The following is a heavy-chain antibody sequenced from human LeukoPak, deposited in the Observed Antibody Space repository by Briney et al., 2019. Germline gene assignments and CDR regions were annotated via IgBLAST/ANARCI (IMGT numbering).Heavy chain of an antibody. D-gene: IGHD6-19*01. CDR1: GFTFNSYA. CDR2: ISGSGNST. Sequence: GGSLRLSCAASGFTFNSYAMNWVRQAPGKGLEWASAISGSGNSTYYADSVKGRFTISRDNSKNTLYLQMNSLRAEDTAVYYCTKRRGSGWHAIDYWGQGTLVTVSS. CDR3: TKRRGSGWHAIDY. J-gene: IGHJ4*02. V-gene: IGHV3-23*01.